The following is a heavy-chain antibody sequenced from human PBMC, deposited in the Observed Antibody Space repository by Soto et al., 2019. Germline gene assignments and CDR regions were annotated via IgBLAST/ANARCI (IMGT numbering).Heavy chain of an antibody. CDR2: IRSKAYGGTT. J-gene: IGHJ3*02. Sequence: PGGSLRLSCTASGFTFGDYAMSWFRQAPGKGLEWVGFIRSKAYGGTTEYAASVKGRFTISRDDSKSIAYLQMNSLKTEDTAVYYCTREVTTHAFDIWGQGTMVTVSS. CDR1: GFTFGDYA. CDR3: TREVTTHAFDI. D-gene: IGHD4-17*01. V-gene: IGHV3-49*03.